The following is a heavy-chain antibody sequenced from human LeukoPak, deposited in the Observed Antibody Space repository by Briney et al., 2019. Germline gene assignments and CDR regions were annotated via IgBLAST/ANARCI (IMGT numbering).Heavy chain of an antibody. CDR3: NFHATDDYLWGTYRFDY. J-gene: IGHJ4*02. Sequence: PGGSLRLSCAASGFTFSDTWTNWVRQAPGKGLEWVGRVKSKTDGGTTDYAAPVKGRFTISRDDSTNTVFLHLKSLKTEDTAMYYSNFHATDDYLWGTYRFDYWGQGILVIVSS. CDR1: GFTFSDTW. V-gene: IGHV3-15*01. CDR2: VKSKTDGGTT. D-gene: IGHD3-16*02.